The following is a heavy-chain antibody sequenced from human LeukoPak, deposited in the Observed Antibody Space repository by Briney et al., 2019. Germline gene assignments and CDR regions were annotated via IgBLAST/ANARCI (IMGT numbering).Heavy chain of an antibody. D-gene: IGHD2-2*01. CDR1: GFTVSSNY. V-gene: IGHV3-53*01. CDR3: ARDCSSTSCRFDY. J-gene: IGHJ4*02. CDR2: IYSGGST. Sequence: GGSLRLSCVASGFTVSSNYMSWVRQAPGKGLEWVSVIYSGGSTYYADSVKGRFTISRDNAKNSLYLQMNSLRAEDTAVYYCARDCSSTSCRFDYWGQGTLVTVSS.